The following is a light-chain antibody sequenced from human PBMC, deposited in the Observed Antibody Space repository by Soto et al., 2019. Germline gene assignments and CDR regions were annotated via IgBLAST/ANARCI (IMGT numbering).Light chain of an antibody. CDR1: SSDVGGYNF. Sequence: QSALTQPASVSGSPGQPVTISCTGTSSDVGGYNFVSWYQQHPGKSPKLMIYEVSKRPSGVPDRFSGSKSGNTASLTVSGLQAEDDADYYCSSDEGSGIYVFGTGTKVTVL. CDR2: EVS. J-gene: IGLJ1*01. CDR3: SSDEGSGIYV. V-gene: IGLV2-8*01.